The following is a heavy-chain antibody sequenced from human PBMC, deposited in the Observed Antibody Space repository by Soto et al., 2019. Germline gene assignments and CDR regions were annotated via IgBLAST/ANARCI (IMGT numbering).Heavy chain of an antibody. J-gene: IGHJ3*02. D-gene: IGHD3-3*01. CDR1: GFTFSSYA. CDR2: ISGSGGST. V-gene: IGHV3-23*01. CDR3: ANHKRALRFLESLGPGTGRTAFDI. Sequence: EVQLLESGGGLVQPGGSLRLSCAASGFTFSSYAMSWVRQAPGKGLEWVSAISGSGGSTYYADSVKGRFTISRDNSKNTLYLQMNSLRDEDTAVYYCANHKRALRFLESLGPGTGRTAFDIWGQGTMVTVSS.